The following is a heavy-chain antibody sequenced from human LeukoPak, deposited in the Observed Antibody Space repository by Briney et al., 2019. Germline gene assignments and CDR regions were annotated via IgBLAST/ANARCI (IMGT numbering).Heavy chain of an antibody. V-gene: IGHV3-23*01. CDR2: ISGDGDKA. CDR1: GFTFTTYA. D-gene: IGHD6-19*01. Sequence: GGSLRLSCAASGFTFTTYAINWVRQAPGKGLEWVSGISGDGDKAYYADSVKGRFSISRDNSKNTVSLQMSSLRGEDTALYYRAKDLALAGTGGGFDVWGQGTRVAVSS. CDR3: AKDLALAGTGGGFDV. J-gene: IGHJ3*01.